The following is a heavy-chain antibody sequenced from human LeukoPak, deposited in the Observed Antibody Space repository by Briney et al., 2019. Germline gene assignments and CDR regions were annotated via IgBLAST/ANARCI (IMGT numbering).Heavy chain of an antibody. J-gene: IGHJ4*02. Sequence: GGSLRLSCAASGFTFSSYSMNWVRHAPGKGLEWVSSISSSSSYIYYADSVKGRFTISRDNAKNSLYLQMNSLRAEDTAVYYCARSRIAAADIDYWGQGTLVTVSS. CDR3: ARSRIAAADIDY. CDR2: ISSSSSYI. CDR1: GFTFSSYS. D-gene: IGHD6-13*01. V-gene: IGHV3-21*01.